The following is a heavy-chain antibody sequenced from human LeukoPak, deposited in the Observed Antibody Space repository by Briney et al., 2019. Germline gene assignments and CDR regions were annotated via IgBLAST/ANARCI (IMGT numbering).Heavy chain of an antibody. J-gene: IGHJ5*02. CDR3: ARGRVVGIAAAGRGFDP. V-gene: IGHV4-34*01. D-gene: IGHD6-13*01. CDR2: INHSGST. CDR1: GGSFSDYY. Sequence: SETLSLTCAVYGGSFSDYYWNWIRQPPGKGLEWVGEINHSGSTNYNPSLKSRVTISVDTSKNQFSLKLSSVTAADTAVYYCARGRVVGIAAAGRGFDPWGQGTLVTVSS.